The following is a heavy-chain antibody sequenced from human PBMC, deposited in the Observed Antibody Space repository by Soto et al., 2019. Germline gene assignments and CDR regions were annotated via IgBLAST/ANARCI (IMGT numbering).Heavy chain of an antibody. D-gene: IGHD6-13*01. V-gene: IGHV3-48*01. CDR1: GFSFSDYC. CDR3: ARGLPYLLKNSISWSSY. J-gene: IGHJ4*02. Sequence: PGGPLRLSCATSGFSFSDYCMNWVRKAPGRGLEWVSYISSSSFTIHYADSVEGRFAISRDNAKNSLYLQMNSLRVEDTDVYYCARGLPYLLKNSISWSSYWGQGTLVTVSS. CDR2: ISSSSFTI.